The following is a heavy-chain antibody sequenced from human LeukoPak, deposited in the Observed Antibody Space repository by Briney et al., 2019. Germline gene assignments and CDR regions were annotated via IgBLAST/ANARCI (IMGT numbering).Heavy chain of an antibody. V-gene: IGHV3-23*01. CDR2: ISGRGGST. D-gene: IGHD3-22*01. J-gene: IGHJ4*02. CDR1: GFTFSSYA. CDR3: AKDAYYYDSSGYYAATDY. Sequence: PGGSLRLSCAASGFTFSSYAMSWVRHAPGKGLELVSAISGRGGSTYYADSVKGRFTISRDNSKNTLYLQMNSLTAEDTAVYYCAKDAYYYDSSGYYAATDYWGQGTLVTVSS.